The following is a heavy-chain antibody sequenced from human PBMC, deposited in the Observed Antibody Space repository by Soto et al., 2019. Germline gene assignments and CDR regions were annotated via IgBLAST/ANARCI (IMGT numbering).Heavy chain of an antibody. Sequence: GESLKISCKGSGYSFTSYWISWVRQMPGKGLEWMGRIDPSDSYTNYSPSFQGHVTISADKSISTAYLQWSSLKASDTAMYYCARSRRPYYYGYGAWNGMDVWGQGTTVTVSS. V-gene: IGHV5-10-1*01. CDR1: GYSFTSYW. J-gene: IGHJ6*02. D-gene: IGHD3-10*01. CDR3: ARSRRPYYYGYGAWNGMDV. CDR2: IDPSDSYT.